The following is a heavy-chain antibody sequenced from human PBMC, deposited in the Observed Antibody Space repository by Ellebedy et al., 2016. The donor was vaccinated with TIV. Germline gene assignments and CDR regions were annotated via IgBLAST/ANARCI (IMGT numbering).Heavy chain of an antibody. J-gene: IGHJ4*02. Sequence: GESLKISCKGSGSSFTSYWIAWVRQMPGKGLEWMGSIYPGASETRNSPSFQGQVTISADKSISTAYLQWNSLKASDTAMYYCAMSGGATNVFDYWGQGTLVSVSS. CDR3: AMSGGATNVFDY. CDR1: GSSFTSYW. V-gene: IGHV5-51*01. CDR2: IYPGASET. D-gene: IGHD3-16*01.